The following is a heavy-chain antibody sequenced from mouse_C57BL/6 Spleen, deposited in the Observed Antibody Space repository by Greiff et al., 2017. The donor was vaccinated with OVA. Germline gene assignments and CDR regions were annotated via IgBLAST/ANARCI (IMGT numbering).Heavy chain of an antibody. V-gene: IGHV2-5*01. D-gene: IGHD1-1*01. J-gene: IGHJ4*01. CDR3: AKYYYGSSNYAMDY. Sequence: QVQLKESGPGLVQPSQSLSITCTVSGFSLTSYGVHWVRQSPGKGLEWLGVIWRGGSTDYNAAFMSRLSITKDNSKSQVFFKMNSLQADDTAIYYCAKYYYGSSNYAMDYWGQGTSVTVSS. CDR1: GFSLTSYG. CDR2: IWRGGST.